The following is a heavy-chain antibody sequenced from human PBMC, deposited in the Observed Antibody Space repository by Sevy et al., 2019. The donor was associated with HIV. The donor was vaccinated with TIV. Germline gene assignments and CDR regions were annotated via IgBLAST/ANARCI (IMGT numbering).Heavy chain of an antibody. J-gene: IGHJ4*02. V-gene: IGHV3-30*04. CDR2: ISHDGRNNK. Sequence: GGSLTLSCAASGFTFSEYGMHWVRQAPGKGLEWVAVISHDGRNNKYNADSVKGRFTISRDNSKNTLYLQMNSLRAEDTAIYYCARDRGEILSSAFNYWGQGTLVTVSS. CDR1: GFTFSEYG. D-gene: IGHD3-10*01. CDR3: ARDRGEILSSAFNY.